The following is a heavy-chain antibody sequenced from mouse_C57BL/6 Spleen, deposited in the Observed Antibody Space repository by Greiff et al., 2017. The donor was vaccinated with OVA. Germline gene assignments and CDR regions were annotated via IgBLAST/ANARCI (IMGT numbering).Heavy chain of an antibody. CDR3: ARSRQLRPYYFDY. V-gene: IGHV1-26*01. J-gene: IGHJ2*01. Sequence: EVKLQESGPELVKPGASVKISCKASGYTFTDYYMNWVKQSHGKSLEWIGDINPNNGGTSYNQKFKGKATLTVDKSSSTAYMELRSLTSEDSAVYYCARSRQLRPYYFDYWGQGTTLTVSS. CDR1: GYTFTDYY. D-gene: IGHD3-2*02. CDR2: INPNNGGT.